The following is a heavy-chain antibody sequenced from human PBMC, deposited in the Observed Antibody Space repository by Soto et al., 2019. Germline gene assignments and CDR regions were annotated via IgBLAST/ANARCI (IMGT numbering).Heavy chain of an antibody. Sequence: QVQLVESGGGVVQPGRSLRLSCAASGFTFSSYARHWVRQAPGKGLEWVAVISYDGSNKYYADSVKGRFTISRDNSKKTLYLQMNSLRAEDTAVYYCARDLKAVTTTISHYWCQGTLVTVSS. V-gene: IGHV3-30-3*01. J-gene: IGHJ4*02. CDR1: GFTFSSYA. CDR3: ARDLKAVTTTISHY. D-gene: IGHD6-19*01. CDR2: ISYDGSNK.